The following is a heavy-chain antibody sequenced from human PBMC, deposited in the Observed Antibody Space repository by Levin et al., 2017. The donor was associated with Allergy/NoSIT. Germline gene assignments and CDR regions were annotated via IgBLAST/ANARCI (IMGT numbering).Heavy chain of an antibody. J-gene: IGHJ4*02. CDR1: GFTFTSAY. Sequence: GESLKISCVVSGFTFTSAYMSWVRQAPGKGLEWVGRIRSRPDGGTTEYAASVKGRFTISRDDSKNTLYLQMNGLKTEDTALYYCVAYYDALPGYRTRPDHWGQGTLVNVSS. V-gene: IGHV3-15*01. CDR3: VAYYDALPGYRTRPDH. D-gene: IGHD3-3*01. CDR2: IRSRPDGGTT.